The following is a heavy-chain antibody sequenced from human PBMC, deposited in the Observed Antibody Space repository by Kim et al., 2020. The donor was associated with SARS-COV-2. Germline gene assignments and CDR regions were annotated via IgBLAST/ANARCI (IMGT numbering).Heavy chain of an antibody. Sequence: SETLSLTCAVSGYSISSGYYWGWIRQPPGKGLEWIGSIHHSGSTYYNPSLTSRVGISIDTSKNQFSLRLNSVTAADTAVYYCTSKYYYDTSGFYYADWWGQGTLVTVSS. CDR1: GYSISSGYY. D-gene: IGHD3-22*01. V-gene: IGHV4-38-2*01. CDR3: TSKYYYDTSGFYYADW. J-gene: IGHJ1*01. CDR2: IHHSGST.